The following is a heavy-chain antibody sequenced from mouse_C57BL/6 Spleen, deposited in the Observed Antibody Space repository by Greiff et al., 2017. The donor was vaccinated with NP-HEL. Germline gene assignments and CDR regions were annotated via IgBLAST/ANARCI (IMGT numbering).Heavy chain of an antibody. V-gene: IGHV3-6*01. Sequence: EVQLQESGPGLVKPSQSLSLTCSVTGYSITSGYYWNWIRQFPGNKLEWMGYISYDGSNNYNPSLKNRISITRDTSKNQFFLKLNSVTTEDTATYYSARYYSYAMDYWGQGTSVTVSS. CDR2: ISYDGSN. J-gene: IGHJ4*01. CDR1: GYSITSGYY. D-gene: IGHD2-12*01. CDR3: ARYYSYAMDY.